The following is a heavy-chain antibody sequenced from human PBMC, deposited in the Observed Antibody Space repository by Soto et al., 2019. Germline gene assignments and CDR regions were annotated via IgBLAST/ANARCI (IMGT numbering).Heavy chain of an antibody. CDR1: GFTVSSNY. V-gene: IGHV3-53*01. D-gene: IGHD3-10*01. CDR2: SYSGGNT. CDR3: ARAYGAWSHFSDY. Sequence: EVQLVESGGGLIQPGGSLRLSCAASGFTVSSNYMSWVRQAPGKRLECVSVSYSGGNTYYADSVKGRFTVSRDNFENTLYLQMNSLRAEDTAVYYCARAYGAWSHFSDYWCQGTLVTVSS. J-gene: IGHJ4*02.